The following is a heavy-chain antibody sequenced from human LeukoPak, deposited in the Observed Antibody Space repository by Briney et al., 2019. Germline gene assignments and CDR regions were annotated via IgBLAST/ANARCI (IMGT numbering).Heavy chain of an antibody. V-gene: IGHV3-7*01. CDR1: GFTFSNYW. D-gene: IGHD6-19*01. J-gene: IGHJ4*02. Sequence: TGGSLRLSCAASGFTFSNYWLTWVRQAPGKGLEWVANIKQDGSKFSYVDSVEGRFTISRDNAKNSLYLQMNSLRVEDTAVYYCVSGRDSGYWGQGTLVIVSS. CDR3: VSGRDSGY. CDR2: IKQDGSKF.